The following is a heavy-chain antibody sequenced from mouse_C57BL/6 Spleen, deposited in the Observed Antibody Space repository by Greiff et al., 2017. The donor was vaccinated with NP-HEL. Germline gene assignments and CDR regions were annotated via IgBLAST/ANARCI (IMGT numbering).Heavy chain of an antibody. CDR1: GYAFTNYL. Sequence: QVHVKQSGAELVRPGTSVKVSCKASGYAFTNYLIEWVKQRPGQGLEWIGVINPGSGGTNYNEKFKGKATLTADKSSSTAYMQLSSLTSEDSAVYFCARRSYYYGSTYFDYWGQGTTLTVSS. D-gene: IGHD1-1*01. V-gene: IGHV1-54*01. CDR3: ARRSYYYGSTYFDY. J-gene: IGHJ2*01. CDR2: INPGSGGT.